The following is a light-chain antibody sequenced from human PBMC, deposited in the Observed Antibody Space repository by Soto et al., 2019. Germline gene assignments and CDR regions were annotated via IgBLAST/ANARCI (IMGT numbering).Light chain of an antibody. Sequence: QSALTQPASVSGSPGQSITISCTGTSSDVGGYNYVSWYQQHPGKAPKLMIYDVSNRPSGVSNRFSGPKSGNTASLTISGLQAEDEDDYYCSSYTSSSTLYVFGTGTKVTVL. J-gene: IGLJ1*01. V-gene: IGLV2-14*01. CDR3: SSYTSSSTLYV. CDR1: SSDVGGYNY. CDR2: DVS.